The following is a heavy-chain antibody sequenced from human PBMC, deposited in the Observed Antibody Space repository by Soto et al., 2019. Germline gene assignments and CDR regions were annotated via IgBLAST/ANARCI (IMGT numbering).Heavy chain of an antibody. CDR2: ISAGGSNT. J-gene: IGHJ4*02. CDR3: AKEYSNSFDY. CDR1: GFTFSNYA. V-gene: IGHV3-23*01. D-gene: IGHD6-13*01. Sequence: GGSLRLSCAASGFTFSNYAMNWVRQAPGKGLEWVSAISAGGSNTDYADSVKGRFTISSDNSKNTLYLQMNSLRAEDTAVYYCAKEYSNSFDYWGQGDLVTVSS.